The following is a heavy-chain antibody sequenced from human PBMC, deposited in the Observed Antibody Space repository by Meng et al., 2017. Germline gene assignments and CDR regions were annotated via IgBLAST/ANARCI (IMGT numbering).Heavy chain of an antibody. CDR3: ARSIAAAGTKDAFDI. CDR2: IIPILGIA. J-gene: IGHJ3*02. Sequence: GSSGKVSRKTSGGPFSSYTISWGRQAPGQGLEWMGRIIPILGIANYAQKFQGRVTITADKSTSTAYMELSSLRSEDTAVYYCARSIAAAGTKDAFDIWGQGTMVTVSS. CDR1: GGPFSSYT. D-gene: IGHD6-13*01. V-gene: IGHV1-69*02.